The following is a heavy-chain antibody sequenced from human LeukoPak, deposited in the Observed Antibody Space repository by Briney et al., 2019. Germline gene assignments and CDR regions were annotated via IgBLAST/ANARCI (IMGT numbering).Heavy chain of an antibody. CDR3: ARVRYGSGSYYFFDY. CDR1: GGSISSFY. D-gene: IGHD3-10*01. CDR2: IHTSGST. J-gene: IGHJ4*02. V-gene: IGHV4-4*07. Sequence: SETLSLTCTVSGGSISSFYWSWIRQPAGKGLEWIGRIHTSGSTNYNPSLKSRVTMSVDTSKNQFSLKLSSVTAADTAVYYCARVRYGSGSYYFFDYWGQGTLVTVSS.